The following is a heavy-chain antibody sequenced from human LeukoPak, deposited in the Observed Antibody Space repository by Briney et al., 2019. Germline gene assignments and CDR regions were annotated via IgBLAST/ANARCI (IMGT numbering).Heavy chain of an antibody. CDR2: INHSGST. V-gene: IGHV4-34*01. Sequence: SETLSLTCAVYGGSFSVYYWSWIRQPPGKGLVWIGEINHSGSTNYNPSLKSRVTISVDTSKNQFSLKLSSVTAADTAVYYCARGSSWYLVYFDYWGQGTLVTVSS. D-gene: IGHD6-13*01. J-gene: IGHJ4*02. CDR3: ARGSSWYLVYFDY. CDR1: GGSFSVYY.